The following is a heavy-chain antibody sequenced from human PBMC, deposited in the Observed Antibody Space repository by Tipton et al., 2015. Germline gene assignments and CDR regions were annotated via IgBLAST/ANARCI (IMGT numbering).Heavy chain of an antibody. Sequence: LRLSCTVSGGSIRSYYWSWIRQPPGKGLEWIGYIYYSGSTNYNPSLKSRVTISVDTSKNRFSLKLSSVTAADTAVYFCARDLEHGMDVWGQGTTVTVS. CDR3: ARDLEHGMDV. CDR1: GGSIRSYY. J-gene: IGHJ6*02. CDR2: IYYSGST. V-gene: IGHV4-59*01.